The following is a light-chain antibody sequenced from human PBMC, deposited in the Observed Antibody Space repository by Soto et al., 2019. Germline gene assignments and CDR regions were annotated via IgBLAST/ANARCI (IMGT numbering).Light chain of an antibody. CDR3: EAWDDSLYGAV. J-gene: IGLJ2*01. CDR1: SSNIGANP. V-gene: IGLV1-44*01. Sequence: QSVLTQPPSASGTPGQRVTISCAGSSSNIGANPINWYQQLPGTAPKLLIYNNDQRPSGVPDRFSASKSGTSAALAISGLLSEDEADYYCEAWDDSLYGAVLGGGTKLTVL. CDR2: NND.